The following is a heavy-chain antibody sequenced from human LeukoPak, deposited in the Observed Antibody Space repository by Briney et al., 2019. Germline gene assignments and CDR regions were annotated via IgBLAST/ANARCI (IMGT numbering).Heavy chain of an antibody. Sequence: ASVKVSCKASGYTFTNYAFTWVRQAPGQGLEWMGWINPNSGGTNYAQKLQGRVTMTTDTSTSTAYMELRSLRSDDTAVYYCARGGPSGIYQPVGFDYWGQGTLVTVSS. CDR1: GYTFTNYA. V-gene: IGHV1-18*01. J-gene: IGHJ4*02. D-gene: IGHD1-26*01. CDR3: ARGGPSGIYQPVGFDY. CDR2: INPNSGGT.